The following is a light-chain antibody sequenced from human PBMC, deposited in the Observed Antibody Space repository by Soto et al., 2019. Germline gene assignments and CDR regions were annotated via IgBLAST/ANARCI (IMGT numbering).Light chain of an antibody. CDR2: KAS. CDR3: LQDYNYPRT. V-gene: IGKV1-5*03. CDR1: QSISNW. J-gene: IGKJ1*01. Sequence: DIQMTQSPSTLSASVGDRVTITCRASQSISNWLAWYQQKPGEAPKLLIYKASNLENGVPSRFSGSGSGTEFTLTISSLQSDDFATYYCLQDYNYPRTFGQGTKVDIK.